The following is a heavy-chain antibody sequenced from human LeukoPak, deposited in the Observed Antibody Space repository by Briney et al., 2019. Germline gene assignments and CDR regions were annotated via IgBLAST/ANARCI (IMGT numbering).Heavy chain of an antibody. J-gene: IGHJ4*02. D-gene: IGHD2-15*01. V-gene: IGHV4-59*01. CDR2: IYYSGST. CDR1: GGSISSYY. Sequence: SETLSLTCTVSGGSISSYYWNWIRQPPGKGLEWIGYIYYSGSTNYNPSLRSRVTISVDTPKNQFSLKLSSVTAADTAVYYCARVVVISASPAYYFDYWGQGTLVTVSS. CDR3: ARVVVISASPAYYFDY.